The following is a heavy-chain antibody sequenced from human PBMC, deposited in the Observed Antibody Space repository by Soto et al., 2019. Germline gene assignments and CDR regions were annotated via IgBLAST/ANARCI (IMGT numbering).Heavy chain of an antibody. V-gene: IGHV4-31*03. Sequence: QVQLQESGPGLVKPSQTLSLTCTVSGGSISSGGYYWSWIRQHPGKGLEWIGYIYYSGSTYYNPSLKRRVTISVDTSKNQFSLKLSSVTAADTAVYYCARDTTMGVDGMDVWGQGTTVTVSS. D-gene: IGHD5-12*01. CDR1: GGSISSGGYY. J-gene: IGHJ6*02. CDR2: IYYSGST. CDR3: ARDTTMGVDGMDV.